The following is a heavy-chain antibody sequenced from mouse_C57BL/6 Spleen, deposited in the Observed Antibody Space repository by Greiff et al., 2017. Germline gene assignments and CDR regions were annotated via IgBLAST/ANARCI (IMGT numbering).Heavy chain of an antibody. J-gene: IGHJ1*03. Sequence: QVQLQQPGAELVKPGASVKLSCKASGYTFTSYWMQWVKQRPGQGLEWIGEIDPSDSYTNYNQKFKGKATLTVDTSSSTAYMQLSSLTSEDSAVYYCARRYYGSSLYWYFDVWGTGTTVTVSS. CDR2: IDPSDSYT. CDR1: GYTFTSYW. V-gene: IGHV1-50*01. D-gene: IGHD1-1*01. CDR3: ARRYYGSSLYWYFDV.